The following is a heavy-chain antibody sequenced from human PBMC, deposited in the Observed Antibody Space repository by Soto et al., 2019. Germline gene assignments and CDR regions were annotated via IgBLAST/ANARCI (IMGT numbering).Heavy chain of an antibody. CDR2: ISYDGSNK. CDR1: GFTFSSYG. J-gene: IGHJ6*02. CDR3: TVGTDRYYYYGMDF. V-gene: IGHV3-30*03. D-gene: IGHD4-4*01. Sequence: QVQLVESGGGVVQPGRSLRLSCAASGFTFSSYGMHWVRQAPGKGLEWVAVISYDGSNKYYADSVKGRFTISRDNSKNTLYLQMKSLRAEDTAVYYCTVGTDRYYYYGMDFWGQGTTVTVSS.